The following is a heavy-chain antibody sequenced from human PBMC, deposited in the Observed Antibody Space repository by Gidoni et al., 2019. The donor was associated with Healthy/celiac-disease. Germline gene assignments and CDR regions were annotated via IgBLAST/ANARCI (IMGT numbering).Heavy chain of an antibody. V-gene: IGHV1-2*04. CDR1: GYTFTGYY. D-gene: IGHD2-2*01. CDR3: ARVGGYCSSTSCRHTAYYYGMDV. J-gene: IGHJ6*02. Sequence: QVQLVQSGAEVKKPGASVKVSCKASGYTFTGYYMHWVRQAPGQGLEWMGWINPNSGGTNYAQKFQGWVTMTRDTSISTAYMELSRLRSDDTAVYYCARVGGYCSSTSCRHTAYYYGMDVWGQGTTVTVSS. CDR2: INPNSGGT.